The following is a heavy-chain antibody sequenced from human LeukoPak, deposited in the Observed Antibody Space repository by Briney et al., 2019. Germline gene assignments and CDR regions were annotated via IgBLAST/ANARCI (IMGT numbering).Heavy chain of an antibody. V-gene: IGHV1-2*02. D-gene: IGHD6-6*01. Sequence: GASVKVSCMASAYRFSDDYLHWVRQAPGQGLQWMGWISPNSGGTNYAQKFQGRVTMTRDTSISTVYMELNRLTSDDTAVYYCARGWRINSSGGFVDPWGQGTLVTVSS. J-gene: IGHJ5*02. CDR3: ARGWRINSSGGFVDP. CDR2: ISPNSGGT. CDR1: AYRFSDDY.